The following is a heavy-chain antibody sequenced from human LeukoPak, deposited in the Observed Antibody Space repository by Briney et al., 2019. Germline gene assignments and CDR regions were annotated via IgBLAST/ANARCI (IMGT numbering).Heavy chain of an antibody. CDR3: ARSYPQTTVVTPAGDEAFDY. J-gene: IGHJ4*02. D-gene: IGHD4-23*01. Sequence: SETLSLTCAVSGDSINSGDYYWSWIRQHPGKGLEWIGYIYYSGSTYYNPPLKSRVTISVDTSKNQFSLKLSSVTAADTAVYYCARSYPQTTVVTPAGDEAFDYWGQGTLVTVSS. V-gene: IGHV4-31*11. CDR2: IYYSGST. CDR1: GDSINSGDYY.